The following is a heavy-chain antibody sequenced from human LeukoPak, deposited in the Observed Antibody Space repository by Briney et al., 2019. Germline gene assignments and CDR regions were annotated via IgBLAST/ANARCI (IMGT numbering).Heavy chain of an antibody. CDR1: GYTFTSYD. CDR3: AGEGWRDYYYYGMDV. D-gene: IGHD3-3*01. V-gene: IGHV1-8*01. CDR2: MNPNSGNT. Sequence: ASVKVSCKASGYTFTSYDINWVRQATGQGLEWMGWMNPNSGNTGYAQKFQGRVTMTRNTSISTAYMELSSLRSEDTAVYYCAGEGWRDYYYYGMDVWGQGTTVTVSS. J-gene: IGHJ6*02.